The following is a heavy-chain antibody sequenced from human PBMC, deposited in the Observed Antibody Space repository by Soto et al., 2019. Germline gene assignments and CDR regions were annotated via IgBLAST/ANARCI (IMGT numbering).Heavy chain of an antibody. CDR1: GDSIRGSSYY. D-gene: IGHD1-7*01. V-gene: IGHV4-39*01. CDR3: ARHGGTTPFDF. J-gene: IGHJ4*02. CDR2: VYYSGTT. Sequence: QLQLQESGPGLVKPSETLSLTCTVSGDSIRGSSYYWAWIRQPPGQELEWIGTVYYSGTTYYHTSLKSRVTLSVDPSKNQFSLRLNSVTATDTGTYFCARHGGTTPFDFWGQGIQVAVSS.